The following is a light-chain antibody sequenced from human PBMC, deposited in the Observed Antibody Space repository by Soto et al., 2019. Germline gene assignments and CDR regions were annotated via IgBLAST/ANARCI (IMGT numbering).Light chain of an antibody. CDR1: SSDVGGYNY. V-gene: IGLV2-11*01. Sequence: QSALTQPRSVSGSPGQSVTISCSGTSSDVGGYNYVSWYQQYPGAAPKLMIYDVTMWPSGVPYRFSGSKSGNTASLTISGLQAEDEADYYCCSYAGSYTFYVFGGGTKLTVL. CDR3: CSYAGSYTFYV. J-gene: IGLJ1*01. CDR2: DVT.